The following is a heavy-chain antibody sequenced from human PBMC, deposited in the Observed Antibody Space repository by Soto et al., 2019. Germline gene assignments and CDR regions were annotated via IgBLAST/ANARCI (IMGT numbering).Heavy chain of an antibody. Sequence: SETLSLTCTVSGGSISSSYYYWGWIRQPPGKGLEWIGSIFYSGSTYYNPSLKSRVTISVDTSKNQFSLKLSSVTAADTAVYFCARRVYCSSTNCDEIVFYFDSWGQGTLVTVSS. CDR1: GGSISSSYYY. CDR3: ARRVYCSSTNCDEIVFYFDS. J-gene: IGHJ4*02. D-gene: IGHD2-2*01. CDR2: IFYSGST. V-gene: IGHV4-39*01.